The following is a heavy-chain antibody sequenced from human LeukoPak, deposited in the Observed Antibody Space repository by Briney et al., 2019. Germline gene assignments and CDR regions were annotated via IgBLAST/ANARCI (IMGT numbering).Heavy chain of an antibody. J-gene: IGHJ1*01. CDR3: ASLYYYDSSGYYGAEYFQH. D-gene: IGHD3-22*01. CDR2: IIPIFGTA. V-gene: IGHV1-69*01. Sequence: ASVKVSCKASGGTFSSYAISWVRQAPGQGLEWMGGIIPIFGTANYAQKFQGRVTITADESTSTAYMELSSLRSEDTAVYYCASLYYYDSSGYYGAEYFQHWGQGTLVTVSS. CDR1: GGTFSSYA.